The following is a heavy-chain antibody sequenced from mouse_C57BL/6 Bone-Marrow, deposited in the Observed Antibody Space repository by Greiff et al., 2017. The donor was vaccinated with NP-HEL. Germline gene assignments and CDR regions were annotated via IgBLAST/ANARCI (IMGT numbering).Heavy chain of an antibody. J-gene: IGHJ3*01. CDR1: GYTFTSYW. D-gene: IGHD1-1*01. V-gene: IGHV1-7*01. CDR3: ARGYGSSYAWFAY. Sequence: VQLKESGAELAKPGASVKLSCKASGYTFTSYWMHWVKQRPGQGLEWIGYINPSSGYTKYNQKFKDKATLTADKSSSTAYMQLSSLTYEDSAVYYCARGYGSSYAWFAYWGQGTLVTVSA. CDR2: INPSSGYT.